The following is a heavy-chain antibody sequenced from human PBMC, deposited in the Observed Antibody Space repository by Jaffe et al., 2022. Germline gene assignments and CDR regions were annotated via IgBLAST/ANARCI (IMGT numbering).Heavy chain of an antibody. CDR1: GYSISSGYY. CDR3: ARPLSSGWPGREDAFDI. J-gene: IGHJ3*02. V-gene: IGHV4-38-2*01. CDR2: IYHSGST. Sequence: QVQLQESGPGLVKPSETLSLTCAVSGYSISSGYYWGWIRQPPGKGLEWIGSIYHSGSTYYNPSLKSRVTISVDTSKNQFSLKLSSVTAADTAVYYCARPLSSGWPGREDAFDIWGQGTMVTVSS. D-gene: IGHD6-19*01.